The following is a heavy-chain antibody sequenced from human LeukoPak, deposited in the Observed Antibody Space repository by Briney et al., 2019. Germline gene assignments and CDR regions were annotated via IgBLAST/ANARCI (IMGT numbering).Heavy chain of an antibody. V-gene: IGHV3-53*01. CDR3: ARDRSNNWFDP. J-gene: IGHJ5*02. CDR2: IYSGGST. CDR1: GFTVSSNY. Sequence: PGGSLGLSCAASGFTVSSNYMSWVRQAPGKGLEWVSVIYSGGSTYYADSVKGRFTISRDNSKNTLYLQMNSLRAEDTAVYYCARDRSNNWFDPWGQGTLVTVSS.